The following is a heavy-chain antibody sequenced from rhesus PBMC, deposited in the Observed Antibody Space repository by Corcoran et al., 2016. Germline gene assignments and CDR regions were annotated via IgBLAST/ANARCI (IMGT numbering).Heavy chain of an antibody. J-gene: IGHJ4*01. CDR2: IYGSGRRT. V-gene: IGHV4S2*01. D-gene: IGHD6-13*01. CDR3: ARAGRSPEDY. Sequence: QVPLQESGPGPVKPSETLPLTCAVPAASTSSNYWSWIRQAPGKGLEWMGRIYGSGRRTNYNPSLMSRVAISIDTSKDQFSLKLSSVTAADTAVYYCARAGRSPEDYWGQGVLVTVSS. CDR1: AASTSSNY.